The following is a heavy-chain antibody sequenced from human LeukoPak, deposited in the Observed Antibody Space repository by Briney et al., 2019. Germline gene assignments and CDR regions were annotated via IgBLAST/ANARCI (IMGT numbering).Heavy chain of an antibody. D-gene: IGHD2-2*01. CDR1: GGSISSGSYY. CDR3: ARSVGYCSSTSCYAYWYFDL. J-gene: IGHJ2*01. V-gene: IGHV4-61*02. Sequence: SETLSLTCTVSGGSISSGSYYWSWIRQPAGKGLEWIGRIYTSGSTNCNPSLKSRVTISVDTSKNQFSLKLSSVTAADTAVYYCARSVGYCSSTSCYAYWYFDLWGRGTLVTVSS. CDR2: IYTSGST.